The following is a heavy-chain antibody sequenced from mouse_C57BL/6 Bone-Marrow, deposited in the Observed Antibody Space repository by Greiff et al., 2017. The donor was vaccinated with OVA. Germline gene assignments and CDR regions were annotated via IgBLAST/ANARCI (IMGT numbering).Heavy chain of an antibody. CDR1: VYAFSNYW. V-gene: IGHV1-80*01. CDR2: IFPGDVDT. Sequence: HLHHSFSYLLNPVSSFNISFKSSVYAFSNYWMNWVKQSPGKGLEWIGQIFPGDVDTNYNGKFKGKATLTADKSSSTAYMQVSSLTSEDSAVYFCARGGFWGQGTTLTVSS. CDR3: ARGGF. J-gene: IGHJ2*01.